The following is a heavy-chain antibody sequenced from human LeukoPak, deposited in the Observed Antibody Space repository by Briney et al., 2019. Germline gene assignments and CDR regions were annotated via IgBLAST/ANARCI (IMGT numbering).Heavy chain of an antibody. V-gene: IGHV3-21*01. CDR1: GFTFSSYS. J-gene: IGHJ5*02. CDR3: ARSGPAAIWTPGP. D-gene: IGHD2-2*02. CDR2: MSSSSSYI. Sequence: GGSLRLSCAASGFTFSSYSMNWVRQAPGKGLEWVSSMSSSSSYIYYADSVKGRFTISRDNAKNSLYLQMNSLRAEDTAVYYCARSGPAAIWTPGPWGQGTLVTVSS.